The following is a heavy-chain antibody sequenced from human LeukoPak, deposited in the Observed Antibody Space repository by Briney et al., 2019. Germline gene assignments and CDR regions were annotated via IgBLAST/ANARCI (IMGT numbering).Heavy chain of an antibody. CDR3: ARGGYGDYPPDY. J-gene: IGHJ4*02. Sequence: ASVKVSCKASGGTFSSYAISWVRQAPGQGLEWMGRIIPILGIANYAQKFQGRVTNTADKSTSTAYMELSSLRSEDTAVYYCARGGYGDYPPDYWGQGTLVTVSS. CDR1: GGTFSSYA. D-gene: IGHD4-17*01. CDR2: IIPILGIA. V-gene: IGHV1-69*04.